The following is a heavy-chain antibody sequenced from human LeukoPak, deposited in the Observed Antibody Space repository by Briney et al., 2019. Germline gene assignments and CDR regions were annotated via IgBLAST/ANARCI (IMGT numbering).Heavy chain of an antibody. CDR2: ISGSGGST. V-gene: IGHV3-23*01. J-gene: IGHJ6*02. Sequence: GGSLRLSCAASGFTFSSYAMSWVRQAPGKGLEWVSAISGSGGSTYYADSVKGRFTISRDNSKNTLYLQMNSLRAEDTAVYYCARAGLFCSSTSCYSSGGVDVWGQGTTVTVSS. CDR1: GFTFSSYA. D-gene: IGHD2-2*01. CDR3: ARAGLFCSSTSCYSSGGVDV.